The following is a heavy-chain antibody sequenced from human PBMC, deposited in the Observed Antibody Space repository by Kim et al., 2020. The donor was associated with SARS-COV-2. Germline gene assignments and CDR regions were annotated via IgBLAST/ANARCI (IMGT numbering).Heavy chain of an antibody. Sequence: GGSTYYADPVKGRFTISRDNPKNTLYLQMSSLRAEDTAVYYCVKNWNADHWGQGTLVTVSS. CDR2: GGST. CDR3: VKNWNADH. D-gene: IGHD1-1*01. V-gene: IGHV3-64D*06. J-gene: IGHJ5*02.